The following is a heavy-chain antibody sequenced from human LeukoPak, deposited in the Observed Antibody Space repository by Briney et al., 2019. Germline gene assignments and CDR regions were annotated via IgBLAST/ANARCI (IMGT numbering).Heavy chain of an antibody. CDR2: IYWDDDK. Sequence: SGPTLVKPTQTLTLTCTFSGFSLTTNGVGVGWVRQPPGKALQWLAVIYWDDDKHYSPSLKTRLSINKDTSKNQVVLRMTNMHPVDTGTYYCAHPGVAAAFDYWGQGILVTVSS. J-gene: IGHJ4*02. D-gene: IGHD6-13*01. CDR1: GFSLTTNGVG. V-gene: IGHV2-5*02. CDR3: AHPGVAAAFDY.